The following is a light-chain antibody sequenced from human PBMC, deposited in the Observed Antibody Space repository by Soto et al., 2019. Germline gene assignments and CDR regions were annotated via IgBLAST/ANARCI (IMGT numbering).Light chain of an antibody. CDR2: EVS. CDR1: SSYVGGYNY. Sequence: QSALTQPASVSGSPGQSITISCTGTSSYVGGYNYVSWYQQHPGKAPKLMIYEVSNRPSGVSNRFSGSKSGNTASLTISGLQAEDEADYYCSSYTRSSTVVFGGVTKLTVL. V-gene: IGLV2-14*01. CDR3: SSYTRSSTVV. J-gene: IGLJ2*01.